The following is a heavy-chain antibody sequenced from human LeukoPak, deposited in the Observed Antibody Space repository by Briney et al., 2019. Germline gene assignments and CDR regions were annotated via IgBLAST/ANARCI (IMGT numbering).Heavy chain of an antibody. Sequence: WGSLRLSCAASGFTFSSYWMSWVRQAPGKGLEWVANIKQDGSEKYYVDSVKGRFTISRDNAKNSLYLQMNSLRAEDTAVYYCARLGGWYDSLFWFDPWGQGTLVTVSS. CDR2: IKQDGSEK. CDR3: ARLGGWYDSLFWFDP. V-gene: IGHV3-7*01. CDR1: GFTFSSYW. J-gene: IGHJ5*02. D-gene: IGHD2-15*01.